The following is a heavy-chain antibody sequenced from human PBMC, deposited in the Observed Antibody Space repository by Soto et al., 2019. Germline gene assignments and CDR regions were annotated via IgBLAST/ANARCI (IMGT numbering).Heavy chain of an antibody. CDR1: GFTFSIYA. V-gene: IGHV3-30-3*01. D-gene: IGHD4-17*01. CDR3: ARDYGDYTFVFDY. CDR2: ISYDGSNK. Sequence: QVQLVESRGGVVQPGRSLRLTCAASGFTFSIYAMHWVRQAPGKGLEWVAVISYDGSNKYYADSVKGRFTISRDNSKNTLYLQMNSLRAEDTAVYYCARDYGDYTFVFDYCGQGTLVTVSS. J-gene: IGHJ4*02.